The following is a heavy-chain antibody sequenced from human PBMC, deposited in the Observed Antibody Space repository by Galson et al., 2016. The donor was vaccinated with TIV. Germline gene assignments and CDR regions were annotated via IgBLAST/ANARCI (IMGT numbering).Heavy chain of an antibody. CDR1: GYMFSAHW. CDR2: MNPGDSET. V-gene: IGHV5-51*03. Sequence: QSGAEVKKPGESLIISCKASGYMFSAHWFGWVRRMPGKGPEWIGIMNPGDSETRYSPSFEGQVTISADNSISTAYLQWHSLKASDTAVYYCAKGKEYYEFWGQGTLVTVTS. CDR3: AKGKEYYEF. D-gene: IGHD3-16*01. J-gene: IGHJ4*02.